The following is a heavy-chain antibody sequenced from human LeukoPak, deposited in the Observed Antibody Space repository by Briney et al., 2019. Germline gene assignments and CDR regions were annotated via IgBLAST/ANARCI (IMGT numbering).Heavy chain of an antibody. CDR1: GFTFSSYG. CDR3: ARAPLYCSGGSCFFDY. CDR2: IRYDGSNK. V-gene: IGHV3-30*02. J-gene: IGHJ4*02. Sequence: PGGSLRLSCAASGFTFSSYGMHWVRQAPGKGLEWVAFIRYDGSNKYYADSVKGRFTISRDNSKNTLYLQMNSLRAEDTAVYYCARAPLYCSGGSCFFDYWGQGTLVTVSS. D-gene: IGHD2-15*01.